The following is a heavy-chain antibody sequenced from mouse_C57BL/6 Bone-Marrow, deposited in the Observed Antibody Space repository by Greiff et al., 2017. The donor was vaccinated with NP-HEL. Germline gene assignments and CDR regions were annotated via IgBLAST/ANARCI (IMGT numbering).Heavy chain of an antibody. CDR2: INPNNGGT. Sequence: EVKLMESGPELVKPGASVKMSCKASGYTFTDYNMHWVKQSHGKSLEWIGYINPNNGGTSYNQKFKGKATLTVNKSSSPAYMELRSLTTEDSAVYYCARAGTVVALYYLDYWGQGTTLTVSS. J-gene: IGHJ2*01. V-gene: IGHV1-22*01. CDR3: ARAGTVVALYYLDY. D-gene: IGHD1-1*01. CDR1: GYTFTDYN.